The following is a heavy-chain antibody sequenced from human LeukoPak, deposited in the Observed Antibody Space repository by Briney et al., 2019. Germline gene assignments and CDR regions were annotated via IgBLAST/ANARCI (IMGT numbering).Heavy chain of an antibody. CDR3: ARDFRTQLDGYSPPYHFDY. V-gene: IGHV3-21*01. CDR2: ISSSSSHI. D-gene: IGHD5-24*01. Sequence: GGSLRLSCAAFGFTFSTHSMSWVRQAPGKRLEWVSSISSSSSHIYYADSMRGRFTVSRDNAKNSLFLQMNSLRAEDTAVYYCARDFRTQLDGYSPPYHFDYWGQGALVTVSS. J-gene: IGHJ4*02. CDR1: GFTFSTHS.